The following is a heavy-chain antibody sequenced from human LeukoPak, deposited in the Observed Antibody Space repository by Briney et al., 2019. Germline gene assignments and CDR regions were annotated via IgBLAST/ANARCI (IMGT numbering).Heavy chain of an antibody. CDR1: GFTFSNAW. J-gene: IGHJ4*02. Sequence: GGSLRPSCAASGFTFSNAWMSWVRQAPGKGREWVGRIKSKTDGGTTDYAAPVKGRFTISRDDSKNTLYLQMNSLKTEDTAVYYCTTDPLDMVRGVIRHYWGQGTLVTVSS. CDR3: TTDPLDMVRGVIRHY. CDR2: IKSKTDGGTT. D-gene: IGHD3-10*01. V-gene: IGHV3-15*01.